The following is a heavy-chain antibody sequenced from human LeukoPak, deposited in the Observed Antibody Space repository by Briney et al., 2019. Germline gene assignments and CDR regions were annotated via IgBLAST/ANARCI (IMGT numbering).Heavy chain of an antibody. V-gene: IGHV4-61*01. J-gene: IGHJ4*02. CDR2: ISYTGTT. D-gene: IGHD3-3*01. CDR3: ARDTSGYYGRYEH. CDR1: RGSISSSSYY. Sequence: SETLSLTCTVSRGSISSSSYYWSWLRHPPGKALEWIGYISYTGTTNYNPSLQSRVIISVDTSKNQLSLKLTSMTAADTAVYYCARDTSGYYGRYEHWGQGTLVTVSS.